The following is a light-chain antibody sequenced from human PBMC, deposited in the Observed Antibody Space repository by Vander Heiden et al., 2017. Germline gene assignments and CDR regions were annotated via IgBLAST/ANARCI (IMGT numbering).Light chain of an antibody. Sequence: IQLTQSPSSLSASVEDRVTFTCRASQGISSYLAWYQHKPGKAPKLLIYAASTSQSGVPSRFSGSGSGTDFTLTISSLQPEDFATYYCQQLNSYPLTFGGGTKVEIK. CDR2: AAS. CDR1: QGISSY. CDR3: QQLNSYPLT. V-gene: IGKV1-9*01. J-gene: IGKJ4*01.